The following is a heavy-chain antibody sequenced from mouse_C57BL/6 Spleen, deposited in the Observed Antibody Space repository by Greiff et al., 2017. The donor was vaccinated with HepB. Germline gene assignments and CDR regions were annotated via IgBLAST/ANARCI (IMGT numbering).Heavy chain of an antibody. D-gene: IGHD1-1*01. CDR3: ARSYYYGRDWYFDV. CDR2: INPSNGGT. V-gene: IGHV1-53*01. Sequence: QVQLQQPGTELVKPGASVKLSCKASGYTFTSYWMHWVKQRPGQGLEWIGNINPSNGGTDYNEKFKSKATLTVDKSSSTAYMQLSSLTSEDSAVYYCARSYYYGRDWYFDVWGTGTTVTVSS. CDR1: GYTFTSYW. J-gene: IGHJ1*03.